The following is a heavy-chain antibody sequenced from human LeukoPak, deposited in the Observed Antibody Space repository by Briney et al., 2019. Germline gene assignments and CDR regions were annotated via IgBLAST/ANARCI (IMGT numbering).Heavy chain of an antibody. J-gene: IGHJ5*02. D-gene: IGHD6-6*01. CDR3: AKAGISSSSLYWFDP. CDR2: ISGSGGST. CDR1: GFTFSSYA. Sequence: PGGSLRLSCAASGFTFSSYAMSWVRQAPGKGLEWVSAISGSGGSTYYAHSVKGRFAISRDNSKNTLYLQMNSLRAEDTAVYYCAKAGISSSSLYWFDPWGQGTLVTVSS. V-gene: IGHV3-23*01.